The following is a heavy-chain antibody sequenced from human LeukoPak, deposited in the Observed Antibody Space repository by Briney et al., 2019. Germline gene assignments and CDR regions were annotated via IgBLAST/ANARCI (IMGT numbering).Heavy chain of an antibody. CDR2: IRYDGSNK. CDR3: AKVRYCSGVNCYPDDN. J-gene: IGHJ4*02. V-gene: IGHV3-30*02. Sequence: GGSLRLSCAASGFTFSSYGMHWVRQAPGTGMEREAFIRYDGSNKYYADSVQGRFTISRDNSKNTLYLQMISLRAEDTAVYYCAKVRYCSGVNCYPDDNWGQGTLVTVSS. D-gene: IGHD2-15*01. CDR1: GFTFSSYG.